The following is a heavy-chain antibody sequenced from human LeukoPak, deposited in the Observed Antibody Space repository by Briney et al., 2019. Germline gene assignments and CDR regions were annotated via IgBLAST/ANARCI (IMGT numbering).Heavy chain of an antibody. Sequence: SETLSLTCTVSGGSISSSSYYWGWIRQPPGKGLEWIGSIYYSGSTYYNPSLKSRVTISVDTSKNQFSLKLSSVTAADTAVYYCARPRRRYSGGSSVFDYWGQGTLVTVSS. CDR1: GGSISSSSYY. V-gene: IGHV4-39*07. CDR2: IYYSGST. CDR3: ARPRRRYSGGSSVFDY. D-gene: IGHD2-15*01. J-gene: IGHJ4*02.